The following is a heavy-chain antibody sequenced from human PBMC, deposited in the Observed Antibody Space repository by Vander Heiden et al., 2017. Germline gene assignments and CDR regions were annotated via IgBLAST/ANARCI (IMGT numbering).Heavy chain of an antibody. CDR3: ASNTVTTPFYYYYGMDV. CDR2: INPSGGST. J-gene: IGHJ6*02. CDR1: GYTFTSYY. V-gene: IGHV1-46*01. D-gene: IGHD4-17*01. Sequence: QVQLVQSGDEVKKPGASVKVSCKASGYTFTSYYMHWVRQAPGQGLEWMGIINPSGGSTSYAQKFQGRVTMTRDTSTSTVYMELSSLRSEDTAVYYCASNTVTTPFYYYYGMDVWGQGTTVTVSS.